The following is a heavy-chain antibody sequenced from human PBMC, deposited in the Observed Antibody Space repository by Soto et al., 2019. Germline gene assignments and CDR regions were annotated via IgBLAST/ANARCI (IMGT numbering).Heavy chain of an antibody. V-gene: IGHV1-18*04. J-gene: IGHJ4*02. CDR1: GYTFNRHG. CDR2: ISGYNGDI. D-gene: IGHD1-26*01. Sequence: QVHLVQSGGEVKKPGASVKVSCKASGYTFNRHGITWVRQALGQGLEWMGWISGYNGDINYEQKFQGRVTLSSDTLTSTVYLELKSLRFDDTAVYYCARVRIVGAREIDFWGQGTLVTVSS. CDR3: ARVRIVGAREIDF.